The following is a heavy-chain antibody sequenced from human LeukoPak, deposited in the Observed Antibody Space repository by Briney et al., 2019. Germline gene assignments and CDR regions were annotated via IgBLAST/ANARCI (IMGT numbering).Heavy chain of an antibody. CDR3: ARDQQSSYYPSRRRDFDY. CDR2: INTYNCNK. Sequence: VASVNVSCKASGYTFTSYGVSWVGQAPAHGLEWLEWINTYNCNKYYAQNFQGPVTLTTETSTHTAYMELTSLRSDDTAFYYCARDQQSSYYPSRRRDFDYWGQGTLVTVSA. J-gene: IGHJ4*02. CDR1: GYTFTSYG. V-gene: IGHV1-18*04. D-gene: IGHD3-10*01.